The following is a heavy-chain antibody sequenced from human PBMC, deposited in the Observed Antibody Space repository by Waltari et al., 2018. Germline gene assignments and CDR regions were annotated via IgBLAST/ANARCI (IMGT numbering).Heavy chain of an antibody. Sequence: EVQLVETGGGLIQPGGSLRLSCAVSGLTVSTHYMSWVRQAPGKGLDWVSVIDSGGSTYYADSVKGRFTISRDNSKNTLYLQMNTLRAEDTAVYYCARGLGPYGTGWIIWGQGTMVTVSS. CDR3: ARGLGPYGTGWII. D-gene: IGHD4-17*01. J-gene: IGHJ3*02. CDR1: GLTVSTHY. V-gene: IGHV3-53*02. CDR2: IDSGGST.